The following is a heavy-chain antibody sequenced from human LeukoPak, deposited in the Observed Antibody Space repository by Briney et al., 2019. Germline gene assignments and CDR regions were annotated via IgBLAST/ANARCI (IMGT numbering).Heavy chain of an antibody. J-gene: IGHJ4*02. V-gene: IGHV5-51*01. Sequence: PGESLKISRKGSGYSFTSYWIGWVRQMPGKGLEWMGIIYPGDSDTRYSPSFQGQVTISADKSISTAYLQWSSLKASDTAMYYCAIHGPMCHYDSSGYCDYWGQGTLVTVSS. CDR1: GYSFTSYW. D-gene: IGHD3-22*01. CDR2: IYPGDSDT. CDR3: AIHGPMCHYDSSGYCDY.